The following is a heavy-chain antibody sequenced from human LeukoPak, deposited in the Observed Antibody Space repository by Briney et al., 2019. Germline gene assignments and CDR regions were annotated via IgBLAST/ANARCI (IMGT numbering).Heavy chain of an antibody. D-gene: IGHD3-22*01. CDR2: IYYSGST. CDR3: ARHTPTYYYDSSGYYYPFDY. CDR1: GGSFSGYY. J-gene: IGHJ4*02. Sequence: SETLSLTCAVYGGSFSGYYWGWIRQPPGKGLEWIGSIYYSGSTYYNPSLKSRVTISVDTSKNQFSLKLSSVTAADTAVYYCARHTPTYYYDSSGYYYPFDYWGQGTLVTVSS. V-gene: IGHV4-39*01.